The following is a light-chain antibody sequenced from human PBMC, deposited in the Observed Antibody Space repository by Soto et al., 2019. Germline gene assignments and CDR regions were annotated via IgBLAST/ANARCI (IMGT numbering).Light chain of an antibody. CDR3: QHSYTVPIA. V-gene: IGKV1-39*01. CDR1: QDIIRH. Sequence: DIQMTQSQYSRSASVEDGVTITCLASQDIIRHLNWYQHKPGRAPRLLIYAASTLQSGVPSRFTGSGSGTEFTLTISGLQPEDFATYYCQHSYTVPIAFGQVRLLEVK. CDR2: AAS. J-gene: IGKJ5*01.